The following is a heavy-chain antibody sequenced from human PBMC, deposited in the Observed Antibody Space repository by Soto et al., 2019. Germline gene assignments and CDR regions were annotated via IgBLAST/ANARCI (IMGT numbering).Heavy chain of an antibody. CDR3: ARDYGGNVFDY. CDR2: INPSGST. J-gene: IGHJ4*02. D-gene: IGHD4-17*01. V-gene: IGHV4-34*01. CDR1: GGSFSGYY. Sequence: SETLSLTCAVYGGSFSGYYWSWIRQPPGKGLEWIGEINPSGSTNYNPSLKSRVTISVDTSKNQFSLKLSSVTAADTAVYYCARDYGGNVFDYWGQGTLVT.